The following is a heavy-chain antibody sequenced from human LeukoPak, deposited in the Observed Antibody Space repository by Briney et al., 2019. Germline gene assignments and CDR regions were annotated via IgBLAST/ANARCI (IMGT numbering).Heavy chain of an antibody. D-gene: IGHD3-10*01. J-gene: IGHJ3*02. Sequence: SETLSLTCTVSNGSISSYDSYWSWIRQPPGKGLDWIAYIHYGGSTDSTPSLKSRVTISVDTSKNQFSLRLTSVTAADTAVYYCARVSRGGSGSGAFDIWGQGTMVTVSS. CDR1: NGSISSYDSY. V-gene: IGHV4-30-4*01. CDR2: IHYGGST. CDR3: ARVSRGGSGSGAFDI.